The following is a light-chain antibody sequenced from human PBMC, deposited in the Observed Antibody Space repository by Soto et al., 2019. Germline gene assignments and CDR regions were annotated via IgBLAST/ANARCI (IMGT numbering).Light chain of an antibody. J-gene: IGLJ2*01. V-gene: IGLV2-8*01. CDR3: SSYAGSNNVV. Sequence: QSVPTQPPSASGSPGQSVTISCTGTSSDVGGYNYVSWYQQHPGIAPKLMIYEVSKRPSGVPDRFSGSKSGNTASLTVSGLQAEDEADYYCSSYAGSNNVVFGGGTKLTVL. CDR2: EVS. CDR1: SSDVGGYNY.